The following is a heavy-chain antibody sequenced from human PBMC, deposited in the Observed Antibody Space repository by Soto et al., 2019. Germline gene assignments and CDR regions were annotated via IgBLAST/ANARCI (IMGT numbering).Heavy chain of an antibody. V-gene: IGHV3-74*01. Sequence: PGGSLRLSCAASGFTFSSYWMHWVRQAPGKGLVWVSRINSDGSSTSYADSVKGRFTISRDNAKNTLYLQMNSLRAEDTAVYYCARGVGYCSGGSCYSGPMDVWGQGTTVTVSS. J-gene: IGHJ6*02. D-gene: IGHD2-15*01. CDR2: INSDGSST. CDR1: GFTFSSYW. CDR3: ARGVGYCSGGSCYSGPMDV.